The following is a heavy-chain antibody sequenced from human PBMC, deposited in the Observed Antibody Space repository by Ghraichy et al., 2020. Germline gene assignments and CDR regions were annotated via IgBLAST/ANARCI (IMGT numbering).Heavy chain of an antibody. CDR1: GFTFSSYW. CDR2: IKQDGSGK. J-gene: IGHJ2*01. CDR3: ASENYDSSGYFHFDL. V-gene: IGHV3-7*01. D-gene: IGHD3-22*01. Sequence: GGSLRLSCAASGFTFSSYWMRWVRQAPGKGLEWVANIKQDGSGKYYVDSVKGRFTISRDNAKNSLYLQMNSLRAEDTAVYYCASENYDSSGYFHFDLWGRGTLLTVSS.